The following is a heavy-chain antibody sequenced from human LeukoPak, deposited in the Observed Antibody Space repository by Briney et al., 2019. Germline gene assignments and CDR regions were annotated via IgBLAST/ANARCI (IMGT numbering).Heavy chain of an antibody. CDR2: IYYSGST. D-gene: IGHD6-13*01. J-gene: IGHJ4*02. V-gene: IGHV4-59*01. CDR3: ARGYGSSSWYYFDY. Sequence: PSETLSLTCTVPGGSISSYYWSWIRQPPGKGLEWIGYIYYSGSTNYNPSLKSRVTISVDTSKNQFSLKLSSVTAADTAVYYCARGYGSSSWYYFDYWGQGTLVTVSS. CDR1: GGSISSYY.